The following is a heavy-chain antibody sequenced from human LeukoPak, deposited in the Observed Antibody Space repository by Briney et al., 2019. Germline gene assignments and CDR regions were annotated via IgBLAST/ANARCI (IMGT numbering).Heavy chain of an antibody. CDR3: VTFRIAVAGTLDY. J-gene: IGHJ4*02. V-gene: IGHV1-24*01. CDR1: GYTLTELS. CDR2: FDPEDGET. D-gene: IGHD6-19*01. Sequence: ASVKVSCKVSGYTLTELSIHWVRQAPGKGLEWMGGFDPEDGETIYAQRFQGRVTMTEDTSTDTAYMKLSSLRSEDTAVYYCVTFRIAVAGTLDYWGLGTLVTVSS.